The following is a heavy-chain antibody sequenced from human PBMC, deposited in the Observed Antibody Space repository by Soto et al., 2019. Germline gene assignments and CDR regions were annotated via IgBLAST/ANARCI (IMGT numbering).Heavy chain of an antibody. CDR1: GFTFSSYS. D-gene: IGHD3-10*01. CDR3: ASSVPITMVRGVTYPTDY. CDR2: ISSSSSTI. J-gene: IGHJ4*02. Sequence: GGSLRLSCAASGFTFSSYSMNWVRQAPGKGLEWVSYISSSSSTIYYADSVKGRFTISRDNAKNSLYLQMNSLRDEDTAVYYCASSVPITMVRGVTYPTDYWGQGTLVTVSS. V-gene: IGHV3-48*02.